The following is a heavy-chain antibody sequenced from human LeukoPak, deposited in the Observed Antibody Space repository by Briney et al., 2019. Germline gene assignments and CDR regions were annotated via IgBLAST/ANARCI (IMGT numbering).Heavy chain of an antibody. CDR3: AKDPTFYDDYDYFDY. Sequence: AGGSLRLSCAASGFTFISYAMIWVRQAPGKGLEWVSAISGSGGSTYYADSVKGRFTISRDNSKNTLYLQMNSLRAEDTAVYYCAKDPTFYDDYDYFDYWGQGTLVTVSS. J-gene: IGHJ4*02. CDR2: ISGSGGST. V-gene: IGHV3-23*01. CDR1: GFTFISYA. D-gene: IGHD4-17*01.